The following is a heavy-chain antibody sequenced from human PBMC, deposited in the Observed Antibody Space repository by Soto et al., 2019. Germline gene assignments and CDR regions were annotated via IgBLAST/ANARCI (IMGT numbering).Heavy chain of an antibody. V-gene: IGHV3-33*01. Sequence: GGSLRLSWAASGVNFSSYGMRWVLQAPGKGREWVAVIWYDGSNKYYADPVKGRITTSRDNSKNTLYLQMNSLRAEDTAVYYCARDRCSGGSCYRMVNYYYYYMDVWGKGTTVTVSS. CDR1: GVNFSSYG. CDR2: IWYDGSNK. J-gene: IGHJ6*03. CDR3: ARDRCSGGSCYRMVNYYYYYMDV. D-gene: IGHD2-15*01.